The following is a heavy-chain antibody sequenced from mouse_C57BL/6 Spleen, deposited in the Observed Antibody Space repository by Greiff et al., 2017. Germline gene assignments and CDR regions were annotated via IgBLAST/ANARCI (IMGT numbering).Heavy chain of an antibody. J-gene: IGHJ1*03. CDR2: IYPSDSET. V-gene: IGHV1-61*01. Sequence: VQLQQPGAELVRPGSSVKLSCKASGYTFTSYWMDWVKQRPGQGLEWIGNIYPSDSETHYNQKFKDKATLTVDKSSSTAYMQLSSLTSEDSAVYYCARSLYYGSSQWYFDVWGTGTTVTVSS. CDR1: GYTFTSYW. CDR3: ARSLYYGSSQWYFDV. D-gene: IGHD1-1*01.